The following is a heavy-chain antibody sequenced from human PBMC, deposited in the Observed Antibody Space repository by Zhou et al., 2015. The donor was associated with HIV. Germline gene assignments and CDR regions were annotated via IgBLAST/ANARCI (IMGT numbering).Heavy chain of an antibody. CDR2: IIPIFGTA. CDR3: ARDGGSSSQPYYYYMDV. Sequence: QVQLVQSGAEVKKPGSSVKVSCKASGGTFSSYAISWVRQAPGQGLEWMGGIIPIFGTANYAQKFQGRVTITADESTSTAYMELSSLRSEDTAVYYCARDGGSSSQPYYYYMDVWGKGTTVTVSS. V-gene: IGHV1-69*01. CDR1: GGTFSSYA. J-gene: IGHJ6*03. D-gene: IGHD6-6*01.